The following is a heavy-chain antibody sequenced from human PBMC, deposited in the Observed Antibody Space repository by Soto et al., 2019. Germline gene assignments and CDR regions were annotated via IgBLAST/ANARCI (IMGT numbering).Heavy chain of an antibody. CDR3: PGTAMVTYIDY. J-gene: IGHJ4*02. V-gene: IGHV4-34*01. CDR1: GGSFSGYY. Sequence: SETLSLTCAVYGGSFSGYYWSWIRQPPGKGLEWIGEINHSGSTNYNPSLKSRVTISVDTSKNQFSLKLSSVTAADTAVYYCPGTAMVTYIDYWGQGTLVTVS. CDR2: INHSGST. D-gene: IGHD5-18*01.